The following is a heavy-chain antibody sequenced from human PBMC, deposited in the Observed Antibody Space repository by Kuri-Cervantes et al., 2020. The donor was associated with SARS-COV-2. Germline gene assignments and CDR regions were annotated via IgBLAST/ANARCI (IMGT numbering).Heavy chain of an antibody. CDR3: ARKGLWSGYLN. CDR1: GGSISSSSYY. V-gene: IGHV4-39*07. D-gene: IGHD3-3*01. J-gene: IGHJ4*02. CDR2: IYYSGST. Sequence: SETLSLTCTVSGGSISSSSYYWGWIRQPPGKGLEWIGSIYYSGSTYYNPSLKSRVTISVDTSKNQFSLKLSSVTAADTAVYFCARKGLWSGYLNWRQGTLVTVSS.